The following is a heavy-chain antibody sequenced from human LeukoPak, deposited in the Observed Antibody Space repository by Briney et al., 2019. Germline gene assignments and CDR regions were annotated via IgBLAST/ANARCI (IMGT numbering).Heavy chain of an antibody. CDR3: ARDGGRLHLGELSLMGNFDS. D-gene: IGHD3-16*02. J-gene: IGHJ4*02. CDR1: GFTFSDYY. CDR2: ISSSGSTI. Sequence: GGSLRLSCAASGFTFSDYYMSWIRQAPGKGLEWVSYISSSGSTIYYADSVKGRFTISRDNAKNSLYLQMNSLKAEDTAVYYCARDGGRLHLGELSLMGNFDSWGQGTLVIVSS. V-gene: IGHV3-11*04.